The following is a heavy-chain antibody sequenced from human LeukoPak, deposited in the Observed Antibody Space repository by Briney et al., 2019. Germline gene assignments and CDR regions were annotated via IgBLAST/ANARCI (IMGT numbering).Heavy chain of an antibody. CDR1: GYTLTELS. Sequence: ASVKVSCKVSGYTLTELSMHWVRQAPAKGLEWMGGFDPEDGETIYAQKFQGRVTMTEDTSTDTAYMELSSLRSEDTAVYYCATDVYCSSTSCMDVWGKGTTVTVSS. J-gene: IGHJ6*04. CDR2: FDPEDGET. D-gene: IGHD2-2*01. CDR3: ATDVYCSSTSCMDV. V-gene: IGHV1-24*01.